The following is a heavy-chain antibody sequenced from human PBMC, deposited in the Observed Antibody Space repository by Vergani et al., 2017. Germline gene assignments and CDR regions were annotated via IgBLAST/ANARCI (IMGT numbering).Heavy chain of an antibody. D-gene: IGHD1-1*01. CDR1: GGTFSSYA. CDR2: IIPIFGTA. V-gene: IGHV1-69*01. J-gene: IGHJ2*01. CDR3: ARDRLERGTGYFDL. Sequence: QVQLVQSGAEVKKPGSSVKVSCKASGGTFSSYAISWVRQATGQGLEWMGGIIPIFGTANYAQKFQGRVTITADESTSTAYMELSSLRSEDTAVYYCARDRLERGTGYFDLWGRGTLVTVSS.